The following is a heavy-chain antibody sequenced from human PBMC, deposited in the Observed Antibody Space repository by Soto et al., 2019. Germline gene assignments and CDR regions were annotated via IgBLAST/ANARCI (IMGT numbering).Heavy chain of an antibody. CDR3: ARDSSPLRFLEWFPPDV. V-gene: IGHV1-69*13. D-gene: IGHD3-3*01. CDR2: IIPIFGTA. J-gene: IGHJ6*04. Sequence: GASVKVSCKASGGTFSSYAISWVRQAPGQGLEWMGGIIPIFGTANYAQKFQGRVTITADESTSTAYMELSSLRSEDTAVYYCARDSSPLRFLEWFPPDVWGKGTTVTVSS. CDR1: GGTFSSYA.